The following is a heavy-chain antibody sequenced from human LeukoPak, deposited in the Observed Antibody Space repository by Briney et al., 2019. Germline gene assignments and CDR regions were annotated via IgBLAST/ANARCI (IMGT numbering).Heavy chain of an antibody. J-gene: IGHJ4*02. Sequence: QPGGSLRLSCAASGFTLSNYPVHWVRQAPGKGLEWVALIWYDGSTTRYVDSVKGRFTISRDKSENTVYLQMNSPTLDDTALYYRARGTDQLPFDYWGQGTLVTVSS. D-gene: IGHD2-2*01. CDR2: IWYDGSTT. CDR1: GFTLSNYP. CDR3: ARGTDQLPFDY. V-gene: IGHV3-30*04.